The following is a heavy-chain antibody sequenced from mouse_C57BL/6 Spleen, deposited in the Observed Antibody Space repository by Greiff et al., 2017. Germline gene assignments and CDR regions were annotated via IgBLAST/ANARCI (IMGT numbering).Heavy chain of an antibody. V-gene: IGHV3-1*01. CDR1: GYSITSGYD. D-gene: IGHD2-5*01. CDR3: AREYSNYWYFDV. J-gene: IGHJ1*03. CDR2: ISYCGST. Sequence: DVMLMESGPGMVQPSQSLSLTCTVTGYSITSGYDWHWIRHFPGNKLEWMGYISYCGSTNYHPSLKSRISITHDTSKNHFFLKLNSVTTEDTATYYCAREYSNYWYFDVWGTGTTVTVSS.